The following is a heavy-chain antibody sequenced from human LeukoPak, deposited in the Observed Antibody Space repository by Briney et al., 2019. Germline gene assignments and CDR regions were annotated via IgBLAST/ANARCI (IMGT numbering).Heavy chain of an antibody. CDR2: ISQSGGDQ. J-gene: IGHJ4*02. V-gene: IGHV3-11*04. D-gene: IGHD3-9*01. CDR1: GFTFSDYY. CDR3: AKGAWLFGLVVY. Sequence: PGGSLRLSCSASGFTFSDYYMSWFRQPPGKGPELLSYISQSGGDQTYADSVKGRFTISRDNAKNSVFLEMQSLTAEDTAVYYCAKGAWLFGLVVYWGQGTLVTVSS.